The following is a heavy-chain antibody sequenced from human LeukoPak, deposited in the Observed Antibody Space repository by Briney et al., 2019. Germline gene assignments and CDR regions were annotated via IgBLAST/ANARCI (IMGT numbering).Heavy chain of an antibody. D-gene: IGHD4-17*01. J-gene: IGHJ4*02. Sequence: PGGSLRLSCAASRFTFSSYWMSWVRQAPGKGLEWVANIKQDGSEKYYVDSVKGRFTISRDNAKNSLYLQMSSLRAEDTAVYYCASSLYGDYGRVYWGQGTLVTVSS. CDR1: RFTFSSYW. CDR3: ASSLYGDYGRVY. CDR2: IKQDGSEK. V-gene: IGHV3-7*01.